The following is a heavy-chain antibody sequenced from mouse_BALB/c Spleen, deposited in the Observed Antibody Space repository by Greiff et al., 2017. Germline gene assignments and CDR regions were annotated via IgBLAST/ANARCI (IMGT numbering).Heavy chain of an antibody. CDR1: GYSITSDYA. V-gene: IGHV3-2*02. J-gene: IGHJ2*01. CDR2: ISYSGST. Sequence: EVQLQESGPGLVKPSQSLSLTCTVTGYSITSDYAWNWIRQFPGNKLEWMGYISYSGSTSYNPSLKSRISITRDTSKNQFFLQLNSVTTEDTATYYCAREENYYGSRYFDYWGQTTTLTVSS. D-gene: IGHD1-1*01. CDR3: AREENYYGSRYFDY.